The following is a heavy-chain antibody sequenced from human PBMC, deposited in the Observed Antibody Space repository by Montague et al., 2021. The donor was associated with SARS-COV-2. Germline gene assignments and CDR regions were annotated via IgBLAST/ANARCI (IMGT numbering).Heavy chain of an antibody. V-gene: IGHV3-7*01. CDR2: IRQDGSDK. D-gene: IGHD4-17*01. CDR1: GFTISSFW. J-gene: IGHJ5*02. CDR3: TRDRDYGDYLNWFNP. Sequence: RLSFSASGFTISSFWMSWVRQAPGKGLEWVANIRQDGSDKYYVDSVRGRFTISRDNAKNSLYLQMSSLRAEDTGVYYCTRDRDYGDYLNWFNPWGQGTLVTVSS.